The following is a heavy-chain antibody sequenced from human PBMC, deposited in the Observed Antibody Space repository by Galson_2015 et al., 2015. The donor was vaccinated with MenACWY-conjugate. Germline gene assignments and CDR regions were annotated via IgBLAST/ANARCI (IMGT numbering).Heavy chain of an antibody. CDR2: ISDSGVRT. CDR1: GFTFSSYA. V-gene: IGHV3-23*01. D-gene: IGHD7-27*01. Sequence: SLRLSCAASGFTFSSYAMNWVRQAPGKGLEWVSSISDSGVRTDYVGSVKGRFTISRDNSKNTLYLQINSLRADDTAVYFCTKNWGRGADIRYYYYGMDVWGQGTTVTVSS. CDR3: TKNWGRGADIRYYYYGMDV. J-gene: IGHJ6*02.